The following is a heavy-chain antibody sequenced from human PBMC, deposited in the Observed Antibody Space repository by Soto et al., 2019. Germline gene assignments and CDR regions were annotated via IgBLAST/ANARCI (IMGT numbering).Heavy chain of an antibody. Sequence: SETLSLTCAVSGGSISSSNWWSWVRQPPGKGLEWIGEINHSGSTNYNPSLKSRVTISVDTSKNQFSLKLSSVTAADTAVYYCARHPQRITIAANWGQGTLVTVSS. V-gene: IGHV4-4*02. CDR3: ARHPQRITIAAN. CDR2: INHSGST. J-gene: IGHJ4*02. CDR1: GGSISSSNW. D-gene: IGHD3-3*01.